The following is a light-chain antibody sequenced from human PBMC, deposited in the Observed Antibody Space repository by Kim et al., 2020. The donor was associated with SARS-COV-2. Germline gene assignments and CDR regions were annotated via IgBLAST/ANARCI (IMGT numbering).Light chain of an antibody. CDR1: KSDVGSYNL. J-gene: IGLJ2*01. CDR3: CSYAGNSIMV. Sequence: GQSFTISCTGSKSDVGSYNLVSWYQHHPGKVPKLLISEVSERPSGVSSRFSGSKSANTASLTISGLQAEDEADYYCCSYAGNSIMVFGGGTKVTVL. V-gene: IGLV2-23*02. CDR2: EVS.